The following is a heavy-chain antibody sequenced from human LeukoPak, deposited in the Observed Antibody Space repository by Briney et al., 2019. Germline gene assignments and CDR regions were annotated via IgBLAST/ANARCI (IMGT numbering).Heavy chain of an antibody. D-gene: IGHD5-24*01. CDR3: ARAEEMATIPDY. CDR2: INPSGGST. Sequence: ASVKVSCKASGYTFTSYYMHWVRQAPGQGLEWMGIINPSGGSTSYAQKFQGRVTMTRDTSTSTVYMELSGLRSEDTAVYYCARAEEMATIPDYWGQGTLVTVSS. CDR1: GYTFTSYY. J-gene: IGHJ4*02. V-gene: IGHV1-46*01.